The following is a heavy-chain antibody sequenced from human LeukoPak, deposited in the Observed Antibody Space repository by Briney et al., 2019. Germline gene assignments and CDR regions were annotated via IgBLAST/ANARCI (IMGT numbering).Heavy chain of an antibody. CDR1: GFXFSSYD. V-gene: IGHV3-30*18. D-gene: IGHD5-18*01. CDR2: ISYDGSNK. Sequence: GGSLRLSCAASGFXFSSYDIHWVRQAPGKGLEWVAVISYDGSNKYYAASVKGRFTISRDNSKNTLYLQMNSRRPEDTAVYYCAKDPSGDSFGSYGLDVWGQGTTVTVSS. J-gene: IGHJ6*02. CDR3: AKDPSGDSFGSYGLDV.